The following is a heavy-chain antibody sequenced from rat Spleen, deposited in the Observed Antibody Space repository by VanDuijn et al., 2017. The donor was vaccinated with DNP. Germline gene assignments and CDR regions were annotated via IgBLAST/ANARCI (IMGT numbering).Heavy chain of an antibody. Sequence: QVQLQQSGAELAKPASSVKISCKASGYTFTSYYLSWIKQTTGQGLEFFGYINAGSGGANYNEKFKGKATLTVDKSSSTAFMQLSSLTPDDSAVYYCARGPRTGGFAYWGQGTLVTVSS. CDR2: INAGSGGA. CDR1: GYTFTSYY. CDR3: ARGPRTGGFAY. D-gene: IGHD4-1*01. V-gene: IGHV1-43*01. J-gene: IGHJ3*01.